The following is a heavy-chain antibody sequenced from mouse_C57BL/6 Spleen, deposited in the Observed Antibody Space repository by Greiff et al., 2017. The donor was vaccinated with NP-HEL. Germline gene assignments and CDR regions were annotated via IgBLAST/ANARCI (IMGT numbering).Heavy chain of an antibody. J-gene: IGHJ4*01. CDR2: IWSGGST. D-gene: IGHD1-1*01. Sequence: VQLVESGPGLVQPSQCLSITCTVSGFSLTSYGVHWVRQSPGKGLEWLGVIWSGGSTDYNAAFISRLSISKDNSKSQVFFKMNSLQADDTAIYYCARIHYYGSSYGAMDYWGQGTSVTVSS. V-gene: IGHV2-2*01. CDR1: GFSLTSYG. CDR3: ARIHYYGSSYGAMDY.